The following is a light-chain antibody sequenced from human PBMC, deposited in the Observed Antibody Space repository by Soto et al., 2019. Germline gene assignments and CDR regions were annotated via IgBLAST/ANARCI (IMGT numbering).Light chain of an antibody. Sequence: EIVLTQSPATLSLSPGERATLSCRASQSVSSYLAWYQQKPGQAPMLLISDASNRATSIPARFSGSASRKDVPPTIRRVDAELFADYYYQQRSYRLFTFGPGTKVDIK. J-gene: IGKJ3*01. CDR2: DAS. CDR1: QSVSSY. CDR3: QQRSYRLFT. V-gene: IGKV3-11*01.